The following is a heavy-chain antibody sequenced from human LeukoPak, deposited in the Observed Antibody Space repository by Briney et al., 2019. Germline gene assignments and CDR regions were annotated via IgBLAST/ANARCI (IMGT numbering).Heavy chain of an antibody. CDR1: GFTFSSYW. CDR2: IKQDGSEK. V-gene: IGHV3-7*01. D-gene: IGHD2-15*01. Sequence: GGSLRLSCAASGFTFSSYWMSWVRQAPGKGLERVANIKQDGSEKYYVDSVKGRFTISRDNAKNSLYLQMNSLRAEDTAVYYCASARSGGSCYECWFDPWGQGTLVSVSS. J-gene: IGHJ5*02. CDR3: ASARSGGSCYECWFDP.